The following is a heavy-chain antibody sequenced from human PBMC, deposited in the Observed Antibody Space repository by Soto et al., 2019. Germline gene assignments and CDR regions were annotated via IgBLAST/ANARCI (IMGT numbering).Heavy chain of an antibody. V-gene: IGHV3-30*18. CDR1: GFTFSSYG. CDR2: ISYDGSNK. D-gene: IGHD3-22*01. CDR3: AKDTYYYDRSGYYTYDY. Sequence: GGSLRLSCAASGFTFSSYGVHWVRQAPGKGLEWVAVISYDGSNKHYADSVKGRFTISRDNSKNTLDLQMNSLRAEDTAVYYCAKDTYYYDRSGYYTYDYWGQGT. J-gene: IGHJ4*02.